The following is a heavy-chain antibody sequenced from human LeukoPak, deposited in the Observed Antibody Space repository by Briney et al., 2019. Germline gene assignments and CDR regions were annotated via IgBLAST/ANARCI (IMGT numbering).Heavy chain of an antibody. V-gene: IGHV3-11*01. D-gene: IGHD6-19*01. CDR3: ARDADRQLFDY. Sequence: GGSLRLSCAASGFTFSDYYMSWIRQAPGTGLEWVSYISSSGSTIYYADSVKGRFTISRDNAKNSLYLQMNSLRAEDTAVYYCARDADRQLFDYWGQGTLVTVSS. CDR2: ISSSGSTI. CDR1: GFTFSDYY. J-gene: IGHJ4*02.